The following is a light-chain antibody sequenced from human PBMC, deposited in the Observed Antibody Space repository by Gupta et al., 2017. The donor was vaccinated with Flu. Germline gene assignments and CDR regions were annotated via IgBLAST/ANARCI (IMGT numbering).Light chain of an antibody. CDR2: AAS. Sequence: DTQMTQSPSSLSASVGDRVTITCRASQSISSYLNWYQQKPGKAPKVLIHAASSLQSGVPSRFSGRGSGTNFTLTISSLQPEDFATYYCQQRYSTPYSFGQGTKLEIK. CDR3: QQRYSTPYS. V-gene: IGKV1-39*01. CDR1: QSISSY. J-gene: IGKJ2*03.